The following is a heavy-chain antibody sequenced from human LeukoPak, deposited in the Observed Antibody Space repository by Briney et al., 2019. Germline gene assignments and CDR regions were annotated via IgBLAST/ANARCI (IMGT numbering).Heavy chain of an antibody. Sequence: GRSLRLSCTGSGLTFGDYALTWVRHAPGKGLEWVGFIRSKPYGGTAEYAASVTGRFTISRDDSKSIAYLQMNRLKTEDSAVYYCSRSDYYGSGSYHQYYYGMDVWGQGTTVTVSS. J-gene: IGHJ6*02. D-gene: IGHD3-10*01. CDR3: SRSDYYGSGSYHQYYYGMDV. V-gene: IGHV3-49*04. CDR1: GLTFGDYA. CDR2: IRSKPYGGTA.